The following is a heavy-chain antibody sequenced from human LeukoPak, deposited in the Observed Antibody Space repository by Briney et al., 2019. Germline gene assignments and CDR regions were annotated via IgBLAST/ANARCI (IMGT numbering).Heavy chain of an antibody. D-gene: IGHD6-19*01. J-gene: IGHJ4*02. Sequence: GGSLRLSCAASRFTFSDYYMSWIRQAPGKGLEWVSYISSSSSYTNYADSVKGRFTIPRDNAKNSLYLQMNSLRAEDTAVYYCARVKVEQWLVRYFDYWGQGTLVTVSS. CDR1: RFTFSDYY. V-gene: IGHV3-11*05. CDR3: ARVKVEQWLVRYFDY. CDR2: ISSSSSYT.